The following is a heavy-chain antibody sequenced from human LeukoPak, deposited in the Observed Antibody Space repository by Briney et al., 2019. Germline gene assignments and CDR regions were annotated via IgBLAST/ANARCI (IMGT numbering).Heavy chain of an antibody. CDR2: IIPIFGTP. CDR1: GGTFSSYA. CDR3: ARDPGRIQLWYFDY. V-gene: IGHV1-69*05. D-gene: IGHD5-18*01. J-gene: IGHJ4*02. Sequence: GSSVKVSCKASGGTFSSYAISWVRQAPGQGLEWMGGIIPIFGTPNYAQKLQGRVTMTTDTSTSTAYMELRSLRSDDTAVYYCARDPGRIQLWYFDYWGQGTLVTVSS.